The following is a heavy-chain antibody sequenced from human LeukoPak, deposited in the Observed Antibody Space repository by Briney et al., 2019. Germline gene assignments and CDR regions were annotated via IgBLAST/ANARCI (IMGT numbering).Heavy chain of an antibody. J-gene: IGHJ6*03. CDR2: INPNSGGT. Sequence: EASVKVSCKASGCTFTGYYMHWVRQAPGQGLEWMGWINPNSGGTNYGQKFQGRVTMTRDTSISTAYMELSRLRSDDTAVYYCARDRAALHLYYYMDVWGKGTTVTVSS. V-gene: IGHV1-2*02. CDR1: GCTFTGYY. CDR3: ARDRAALHLYYYMDV. D-gene: IGHD3-16*02.